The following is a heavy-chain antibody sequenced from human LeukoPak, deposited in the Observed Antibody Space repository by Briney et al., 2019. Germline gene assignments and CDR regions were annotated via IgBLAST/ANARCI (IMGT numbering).Heavy chain of an antibody. Sequence: GRSLRLSCAASGFTFSDYYLSWIRQAPGKGLEWVSYITPSSSYTYYADSVKGRFTISRDNAKNSLYLQMNSLGAEDTAVYYCARGHYGLDVWGQGTTVTVSS. V-gene: IGHV3-11*05. CDR3: ARGHYGLDV. CDR2: ITPSSSYT. J-gene: IGHJ6*02. CDR1: GFTFSDYY.